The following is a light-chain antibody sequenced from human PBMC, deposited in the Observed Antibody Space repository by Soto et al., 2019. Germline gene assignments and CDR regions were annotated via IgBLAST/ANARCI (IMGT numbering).Light chain of an antibody. J-gene: IGKJ1*01. CDR3: QQYNEWPPWT. CDR2: GAS. CDR1: QSVRNN. Sequence: EIVMTQSPATLSVSPGERATLSCRASQSVRNNLAWYQQKPGQAPRLLIFGASTRATGTPARFSGSGSGTEFTLTISSLQSEDFAVYYCQQYNEWPPWTFGQGTKVDIK. V-gene: IGKV3-15*01.